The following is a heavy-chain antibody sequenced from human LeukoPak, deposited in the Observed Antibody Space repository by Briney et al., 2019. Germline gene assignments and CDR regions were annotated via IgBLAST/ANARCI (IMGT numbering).Heavy chain of an antibody. V-gene: IGHV3-7*01. CDR3: AKDEVGGHFEY. CDR2: IKHDGSED. J-gene: IGHJ4*02. Sequence: GGSLRLSCAASGFTFSNYWMTWVRQAPGKGLEWVANIKHDGSEDYYLDSVKGRFTISRDNAKSSVSLQMNNVRADDTAVYYCAKDEVGGHFEYWGQGILVTVSS. CDR1: GFTFSNYW.